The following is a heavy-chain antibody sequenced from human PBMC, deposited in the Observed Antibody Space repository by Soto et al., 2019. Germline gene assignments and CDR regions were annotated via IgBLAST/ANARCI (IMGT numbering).Heavy chain of an antibody. CDR2: INVDGSTT. D-gene: IGHD2-15*01. CDR1: GFTFTTYW. J-gene: IGHJ4*02. V-gene: IGHV3-74*01. CDR3: VRDQDTYGLAXSNY. Sequence: GGSLRLSCEVSGFTFTTYWMHWVRQVPGKGLVWVSRINVDGSTTSYVDSVKGRFTISRDNAKNTLYLQMNSLRAEDTAVYYCVRDQDTYGLAXSNYWGQATPVTVS.